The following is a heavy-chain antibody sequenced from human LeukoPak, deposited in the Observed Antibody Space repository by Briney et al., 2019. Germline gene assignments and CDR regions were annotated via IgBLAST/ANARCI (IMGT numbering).Heavy chain of an antibody. CDR2: ISAYNGNT. CDR3: ARAGGGGNVLRYFDWLTNLDY. CDR1: GYTFTSYG. Sequence: ASVKVSCKASGYTFTSYGISWVRQAPGQGLEWMGWISAYNGNTNYAQKLQGRVTVTTDTSTSTAYMELRSLRSDDTAVYYCARAGGGGNVLRYFDWLTNLDYWGQGTLVTVSS. D-gene: IGHD3-9*01. V-gene: IGHV1-18*01. J-gene: IGHJ4*02.